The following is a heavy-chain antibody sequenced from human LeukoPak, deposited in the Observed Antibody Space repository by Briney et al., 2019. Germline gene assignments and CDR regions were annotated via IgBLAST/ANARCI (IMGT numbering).Heavy chain of an antibody. Sequence: GGSLRPSCAASGFTFSSYAMHWVRQAPGKGLEWVAVISYDGSNKYYADSVKGRFTISRDNSKNTLYLQMNSLRAEDTAVYYCAREAYYYDSSGYYYWFDPWGQGTLVTVS. CDR1: GFTFSSYA. D-gene: IGHD3-22*01. J-gene: IGHJ5*02. V-gene: IGHV3-30-3*01. CDR2: ISYDGSNK. CDR3: AREAYYYDSSGYYYWFDP.